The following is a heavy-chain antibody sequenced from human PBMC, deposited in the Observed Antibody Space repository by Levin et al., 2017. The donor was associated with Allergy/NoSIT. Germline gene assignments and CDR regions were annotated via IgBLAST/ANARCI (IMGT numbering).Heavy chain of an antibody. V-gene: IGHV3-30-3*01. CDR1: GFTFSSYA. CDR3: ARWGKEDDMLTGLPAYYFDY. CDR2: ISYDGSNK. J-gene: IGHJ4*02. D-gene: IGHD3-9*01. Sequence: GESLKISCAASGFTFSSYAMHWVRQAPGKGLEWVAVISYDGSNKYYADSVKGRFTISRDNSKNTLYLQMNSLGVEDTAVYYCARWGKEDDMLTGLPAYYFDYWGQGTLVTVSS.